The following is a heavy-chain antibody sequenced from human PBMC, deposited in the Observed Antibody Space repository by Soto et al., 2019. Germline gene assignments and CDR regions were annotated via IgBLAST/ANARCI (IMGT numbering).Heavy chain of an antibody. CDR3: ARVSRRGRGWPTPSDY. CDR1: GFTFSSYG. Sequence: QVQLVESGGGVVQPGRSLRLSCAASGFTFSSYGMHWVRQAPGKGLEWVAVIWYDGSNKYYADSVKGRFTISRDNSKNTLYLQMNSLRAEDTAVYYCARVSRRGRGWPTPSDYWGQGTLVTVS. V-gene: IGHV3-33*01. D-gene: IGHD6-19*01. J-gene: IGHJ4*02. CDR2: IWYDGSNK.